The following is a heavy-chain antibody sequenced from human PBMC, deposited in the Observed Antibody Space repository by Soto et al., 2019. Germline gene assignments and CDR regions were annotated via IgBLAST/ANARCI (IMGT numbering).Heavy chain of an antibody. D-gene: IGHD3-3*01. V-gene: IGHV1-58*01. CDR2: IVVGSGNT. Sequence: GASLKVSCNTSGYTFTSSAVQCVRHTNGQRLELIGWIVVGSGNTNYAQKFQERVTITRDMSTSTAYMELSSLRSEDTAVYYCAAGADFWSGKNYYYYYGMEVWGQGTTVTVSS. J-gene: IGHJ6*02. CDR1: GYTFTSSA. CDR3: AAGADFWSGKNYYYYYGMEV.